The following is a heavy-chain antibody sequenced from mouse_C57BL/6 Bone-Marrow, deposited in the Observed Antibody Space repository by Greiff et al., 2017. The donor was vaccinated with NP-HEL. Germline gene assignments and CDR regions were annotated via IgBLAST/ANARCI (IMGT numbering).Heavy chain of an antibody. D-gene: IGHD2-5*01. CDR3: TTSDYYSNYAWFAY. J-gene: IGHJ3*01. V-gene: IGHV14-4*01. Sequence: VQLQQSGAELVRPGASVKLSCTASGFNFKDDYMHWVRQTPEQGLEWIGCINPENGDTEYTSKFQGKATITADTSSNTAYLQLSSLTAEDTAVYYCTTSDYYSNYAWFAYWGQGTLVTVSA. CDR1: GFNFKDDY. CDR2: INPENGDT.